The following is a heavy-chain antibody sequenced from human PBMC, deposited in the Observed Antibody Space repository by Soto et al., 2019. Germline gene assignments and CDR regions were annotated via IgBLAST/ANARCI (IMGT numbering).Heavy chain of an antibody. CDR3: AKDSGGSFYDGVDY. J-gene: IGHJ4*02. CDR1: GFTFSSYG. Sequence: GGSLRLSCAASGFTFSSYGMHWVRQAPGKGPEWVAVISYDGRNENYADSVKGRFTISRDNFMNTLYLQMNSLRAEDTAVYYCAKDSGGSFYDGVDYWGQGTLVTVSS. V-gene: IGHV3-30*18. CDR2: ISYDGRNE. D-gene: IGHD1-26*01.